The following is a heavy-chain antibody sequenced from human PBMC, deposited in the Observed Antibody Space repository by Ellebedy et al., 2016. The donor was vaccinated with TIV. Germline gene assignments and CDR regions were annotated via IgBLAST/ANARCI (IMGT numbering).Heavy chain of an antibody. D-gene: IGHD2-21*02. CDR3: PKGQRVVTAPFDY. Sequence: PSETLSLTCSVSGGSMSSYYWSWVRQAPGKGLEWVSAVSGSGGTTYYADSVKGRFTISRDNSKNTLYLQMNSLRAEDTAVYYCPKGQRVVTAPFDYWGHGTLVTVSS. CDR2: VSGSGGTT. J-gene: IGHJ4*01. CDR1: GGSMSSYY. V-gene: IGHV3-23*01.